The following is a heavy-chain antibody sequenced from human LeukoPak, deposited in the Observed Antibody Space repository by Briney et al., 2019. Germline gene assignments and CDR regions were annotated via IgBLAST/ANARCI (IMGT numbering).Heavy chain of an antibody. CDR1: GFTFSSYG. Sequence: AGGSLRLSCAASGFTFSSYGMHWVRQAPGKGLEWVAFIRYDGSNKYYADSVKGRFTIFRDNSKNTLYLQMNSLRAEDTAVYYCAKGRDSGSSYFDYPGPGTLVTVSS. J-gene: IGHJ4*02. V-gene: IGHV3-30*02. CDR3: AKGRDSGSSYFDY. CDR2: IRYDGSNK. D-gene: IGHD1-26*01.